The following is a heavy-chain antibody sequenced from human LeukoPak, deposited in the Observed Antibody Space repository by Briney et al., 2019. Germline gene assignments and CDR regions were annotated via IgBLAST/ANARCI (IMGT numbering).Heavy chain of an antibody. CDR1: GFTFSSYA. Sequence: GGSLRLSCAVSGFTFSSYAMHWVRQAPGKGLEWVAVISYDGSNKYYADSVKGRFTISRDNSKNTLYLQMNSLRAEDTAVYYCARALGIAAAGTGWFDPWGQGTLVTVSS. V-gene: IGHV3-30-3*01. J-gene: IGHJ5*02. CDR3: ARALGIAAAGTGWFDP. D-gene: IGHD6-13*01. CDR2: ISYDGSNK.